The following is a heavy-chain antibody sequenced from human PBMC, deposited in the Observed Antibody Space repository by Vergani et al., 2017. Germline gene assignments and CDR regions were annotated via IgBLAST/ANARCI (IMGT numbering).Heavy chain of an antibody. CDR3: ARGISPITIVGVALYYFDY. Sequence: QVQLQQWGAGLLKPSETLSLTCAVYGGSFSGYYWSWIRKPPGKGLEWIGEINHSGSTNYNPSLKSRVTISVDTSKNQFSLKLSSVTAADTAVYYCARGISPITIVGVALYYFDYWGQGTLVTVSS. V-gene: IGHV4-34*01. CDR1: GGSFSGYY. J-gene: IGHJ4*02. CDR2: INHSGST. D-gene: IGHD3-3*01.